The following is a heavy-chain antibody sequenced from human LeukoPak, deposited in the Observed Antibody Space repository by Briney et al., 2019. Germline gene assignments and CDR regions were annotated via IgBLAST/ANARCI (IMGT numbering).Heavy chain of an antibody. Sequence: PGGSLRLSCAASGFTFSSFGIHWVRQAPGKGLEWVALISYDGSKKYYADSVKGRFTISRDNFKNTLYLQMNSLRAEDTAVYYCAKEPRYSSSWRGDYYYMDVWGKGTTVTISS. D-gene: IGHD6-13*01. CDR1: GFTFSSFG. CDR3: AKEPRYSSSWRGDYYYMDV. J-gene: IGHJ6*03. CDR2: ISYDGSKK. V-gene: IGHV3-30*18.